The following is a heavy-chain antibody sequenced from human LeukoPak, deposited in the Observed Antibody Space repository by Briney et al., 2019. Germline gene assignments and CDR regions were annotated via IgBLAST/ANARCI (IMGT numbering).Heavy chain of an antibody. J-gene: IGHJ4*02. CDR3: ARVGTAMASRDY. V-gene: IGHV3-11*05. Sequence: GGSLRLSCAASGFTFSDYYMSWIRQAPGKGLEWVSYISSSSSYTNYADSVEGRFTISRDNAKNSLYLQMNSLRAEDTAVYYCARVGTAMASRDYWGQGTLVTVSS. CDR2: ISSSSSYT. CDR1: GFTFSDYY. D-gene: IGHD5-18*01.